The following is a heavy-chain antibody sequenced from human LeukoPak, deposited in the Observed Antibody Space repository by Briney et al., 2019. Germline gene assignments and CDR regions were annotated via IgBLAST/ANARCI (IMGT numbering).Heavy chain of an antibody. V-gene: IGHV4-34*01. J-gene: IGHJ4*02. CDR3: AGRWGTVVRGVIDY. CDR2: INHSGST. D-gene: IGHD3-10*01. CDR1: GGSFSGYY. Sequence: PSETLSLTCAVYGGSFSGYYWSWIRQPPGKGLEWIGEINHSGSTNYNPSLKSRVTISVDTSKNQFSLKLSSVTAADTAVYYGAGRWGTVVRGVIDYWGQGTLVTVSS.